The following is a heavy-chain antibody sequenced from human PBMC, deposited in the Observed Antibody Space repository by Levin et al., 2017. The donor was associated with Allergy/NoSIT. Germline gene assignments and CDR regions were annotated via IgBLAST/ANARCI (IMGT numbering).Heavy chain of an antibody. J-gene: IGHJ4*02. CDR1: GFTFNAYW. D-gene: IGHD6-19*01. Sequence: PGGSLRLSCAASGFTFNAYWMSWVRQAPGKGLEWVASIKQDGGESFYVDSVKGRFSISRDNARNSVALQMNSLRAEDTAVYYCARVGWRDRYFDYWGQGTLVTVSS. CDR3: ARVGWRDRYFDY. CDR2: IKQDGGES. V-gene: IGHV3-7*01.